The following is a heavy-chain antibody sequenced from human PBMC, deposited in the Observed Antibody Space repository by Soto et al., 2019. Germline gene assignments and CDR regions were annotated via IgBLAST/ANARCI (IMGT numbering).Heavy chain of an antibody. Sequence: QVQLQESGPGLVKPSQTLSLTCTVSGGSISSGGYYWSWIRQHPGKGLEWIGYIYYSGSTYYNPSLKSRVTISADTSKNQFSLKLTSVTAADTAVYYCARGYSGSWYHYGMDVWGLGTTVAVAS. CDR2: IYYSGST. V-gene: IGHV4-30-4*08. D-gene: IGHD6-13*01. CDR1: GGSISSGGYY. J-gene: IGHJ6*02. CDR3: ARGYSGSWYHYGMDV.